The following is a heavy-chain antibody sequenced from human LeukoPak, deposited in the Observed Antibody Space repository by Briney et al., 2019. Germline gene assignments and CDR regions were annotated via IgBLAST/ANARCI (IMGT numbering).Heavy chain of an antibody. V-gene: IGHV3-66*01. CDR2: IYSGGGT. D-gene: IGHD4-17*01. CDR1: GFTVRNTY. Sequence: GGSRRLSCAASGFTVRNTYMNWVRQAPGKGLEWVSVIYSGGGTYYAESVKGRFTISRDTSKNTLYLQMNSLRVEDTAVYYCVKDDRRYGDYGYFDYWGQGALVTVSS. CDR3: VKDDRRYGDYGYFDY. J-gene: IGHJ4*02.